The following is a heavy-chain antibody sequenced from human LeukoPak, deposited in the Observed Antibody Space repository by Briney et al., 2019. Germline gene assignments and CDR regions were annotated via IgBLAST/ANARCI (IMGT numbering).Heavy chain of an antibody. CDR3: ARVRPSGSYYYYYYMDV. J-gene: IGHJ6*03. D-gene: IGHD1-26*01. CDR2: IYYSGST. Sequence: SETPSLTCTVSGGSISSSTYYWGWIRQPPGKGLEWIGNIYYSGSTYYNPSLKSRVTMSVDTSKNQFSLRLSSVTAADTAVYYCARVRPSGSYYYYYYMDVWGKGTTVTVSS. V-gene: IGHV4-39*07. CDR1: GGSISSSTYY.